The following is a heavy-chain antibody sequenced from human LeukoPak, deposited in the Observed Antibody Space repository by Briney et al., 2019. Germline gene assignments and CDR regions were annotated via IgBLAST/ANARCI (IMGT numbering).Heavy chain of an antibody. J-gene: IGHJ4*02. Sequence: SETLSLTCTVSGGSISSSNYYRGWIRQPPGKGLEWIGSIYYSGNTYHNPSLKSRVTIFVDTSKNQFSLKLSSVTAADTAIYYCARAGHCSGGRCPKAHFDYWGQGTLVTVSS. CDR2: IYYSGNT. V-gene: IGHV4-39*01. D-gene: IGHD2-15*01. CDR3: ARAGHCSGGRCPKAHFDY. CDR1: GGSISSSNYY.